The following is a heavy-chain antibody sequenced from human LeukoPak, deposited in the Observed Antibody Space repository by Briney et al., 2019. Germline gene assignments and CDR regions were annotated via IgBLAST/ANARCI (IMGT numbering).Heavy chain of an antibody. V-gene: IGHV3-33*06. CDR1: GFTFSSYG. J-gene: IGHJ4*02. CDR3: ANAQQPYGSGSARN. Sequence: GGSLRLSCAASGFTFSSYGMHWVRQAPGKELEWVAVIWYDGSNKYYADSVKGRFTISRDNSKNTLYLQMNSLRAEDTAVYYCANAQQPYGSGSARNWGQGTLVTVSS. CDR2: IWYDGSNK. D-gene: IGHD3-10*01.